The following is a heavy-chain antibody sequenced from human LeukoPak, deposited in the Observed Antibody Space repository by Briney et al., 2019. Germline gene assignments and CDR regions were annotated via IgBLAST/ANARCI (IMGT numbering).Heavy chain of an antibody. D-gene: IGHD2-2*02. Sequence: GGSLRLSCAASGFTLSRYWMSWVRQAPGKGLEWVANIKQDGSEIYYVDSVKGRFTIFRDNAKNLLYLQMNSLRAEDTAVYYCARATQYCSSTSSYMGYFDYWGQGTLVTVSS. CDR1: GFTLSRYW. CDR3: ARATQYCSSTSSYMGYFDY. CDR2: IKQDGSEI. J-gene: IGHJ4*02. V-gene: IGHV3-7*01.